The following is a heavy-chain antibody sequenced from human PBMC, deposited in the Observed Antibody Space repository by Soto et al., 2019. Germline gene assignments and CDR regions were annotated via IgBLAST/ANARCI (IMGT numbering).Heavy chain of an antibody. Sequence: ASVKVSCKTSGYTFTNYDINWVRQAAGQGLEWMGWINPDSDNTGYAQKFQGRVTMTRDTSISTAYMELNSLRSEDTAVYYCARGRRYCTTTSCYPPALFPYGMDVWGQGTTVTVSS. CDR2: INPDSDNT. V-gene: IGHV1-8*01. CDR3: ARGRRYCTTTSCYPPALFPYGMDV. D-gene: IGHD2-2*01. CDR1: GYTFTNYD. J-gene: IGHJ6*02.